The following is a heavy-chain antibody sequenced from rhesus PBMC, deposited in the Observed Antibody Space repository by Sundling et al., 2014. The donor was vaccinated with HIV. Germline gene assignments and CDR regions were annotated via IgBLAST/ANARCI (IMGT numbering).Heavy chain of an antibody. Sequence: EVQLVESGGALAKPGGSLRLSCAASGFTFSSYPMHWVRQAPGKGLDWVSAITSGGSTYYADSVKGRFTISRDNSKNTLSLQMNSLRAEDTAVYYCAKGASRGFYYFDYWGQGVLVTVSS. CDR2: ITSGGST. CDR3: AKGASRGFYYFDY. J-gene: IGHJ4*01. D-gene: IGHD6-31*01. CDR1: GFTFSSYP. V-gene: IGHV3-103*01.